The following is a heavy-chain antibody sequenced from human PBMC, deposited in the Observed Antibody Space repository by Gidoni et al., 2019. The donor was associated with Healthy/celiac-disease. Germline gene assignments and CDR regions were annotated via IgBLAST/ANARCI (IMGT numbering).Heavy chain of an antibody. CDR1: GGSISSYY. J-gene: IGHJ6*02. Sequence: QVQLQESGPGLVQPSETLSLTCTVSGGSISSYYLSWIRQSPGKGLELIGYIYYIGSTNYNPALKRRVTISVDTSKNQFSLKLSSVTAADTAVYYCARDWTELDVWGQGTTVTVSS. D-gene: IGHD3-3*01. CDR3: ARDWTELDV. CDR2: IYYIGST. V-gene: IGHV4-59*01.